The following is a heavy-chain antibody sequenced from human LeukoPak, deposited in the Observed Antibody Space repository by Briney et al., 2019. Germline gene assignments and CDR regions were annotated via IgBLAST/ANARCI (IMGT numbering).Heavy chain of an antibody. CDR1: GGSISSSSYY. Sequence: SETLSLTCTVSGGSISSSSYYWGWIRQPPGTGLEWIGSIYYSGSTYYNPSLKSRVTISVDTSKNQFSLKLSSVTAADTAVYYCARVTVTTFVYYYYGMDVWGQGTTVTVSS. D-gene: IGHD4-17*01. CDR2: IYYSGST. J-gene: IGHJ6*02. V-gene: IGHV4-39*01. CDR3: ARVTVTTFVYYYYGMDV.